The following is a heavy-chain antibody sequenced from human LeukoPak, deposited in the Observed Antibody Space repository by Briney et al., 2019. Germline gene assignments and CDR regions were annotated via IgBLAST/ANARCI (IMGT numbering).Heavy chain of an antibody. CDR2: MNPNSGNT. CDR1: GYTFTSYD. J-gene: IGHJ4*02. V-gene: IGHV1-8*03. D-gene: IGHD3-22*01. Sequence: ASVKVSCKASGYTFTSYDINWVRQATGQGLEWMGWMNPNSGNTGYAQKFQGRVTITRNTSISTAYMELSSLRSEDTAAYYCARTDSSGYADFDYWGQGTLVTVSS. CDR3: ARTDSSGYADFDY.